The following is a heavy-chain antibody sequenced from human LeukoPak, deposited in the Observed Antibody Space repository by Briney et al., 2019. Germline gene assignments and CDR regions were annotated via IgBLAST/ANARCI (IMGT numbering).Heavy chain of an antibody. CDR2: IYYSGST. J-gene: IGHJ5*02. V-gene: IGHV4-39*07. Sequence: PSETLSLTCTVSGGSISSSSYYWGWIRQPPGKGLEWIGSIYYSGSTYYNPSLKSRVTISVDTSKNQFSLKLSSVTAADTAVYYCARDLWDPIVEPSNWFDPWGQGTLVTVSS. CDR1: GGSISSSSYY. D-gene: IGHD1-14*01. CDR3: ARDLWDPIVEPSNWFDP.